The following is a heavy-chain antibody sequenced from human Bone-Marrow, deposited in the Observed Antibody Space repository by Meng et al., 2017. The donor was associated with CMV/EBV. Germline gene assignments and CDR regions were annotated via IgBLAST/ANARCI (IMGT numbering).Heavy chain of an antibody. D-gene: IGHD6-13*01. CDR2: VRSDTIDK. CDR1: GFLFWNNE. Sequence: GGSLRLSCAASGFLFWNNEMHWVRQAPGKGLEWVAFVRSDTIDKRYAESVRGRFTISRDNAKNSLYLQMNSLRAEDTAVYYCARDRAAAAGPSHAFDIWGQGTMVTVSS. CDR3: ARDRAAAAGPSHAFDI. J-gene: IGHJ3*02. V-gene: IGHV3-30*02.